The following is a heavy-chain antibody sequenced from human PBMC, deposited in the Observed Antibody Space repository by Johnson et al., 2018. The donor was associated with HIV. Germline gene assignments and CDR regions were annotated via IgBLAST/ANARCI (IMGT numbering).Heavy chain of an antibody. Sequence: VQLVESGGGLVQPGGSLRLSCAASGFTFSSNWMNWVRQAPGKGLQWVANIKEDGSEKYYVDSVRGRVTISRDNAKNSLYRQMNSLRAEAAAVYCCANSGLWGPMNWGQGTMVTVSS. J-gene: IGHJ3*01. CDR3: ANSGLWGPMN. V-gene: IGHV3-7*05. CDR1: GFTFSSNW. D-gene: IGHD4/OR15-4a*01. CDR2: IKEDGSEK.